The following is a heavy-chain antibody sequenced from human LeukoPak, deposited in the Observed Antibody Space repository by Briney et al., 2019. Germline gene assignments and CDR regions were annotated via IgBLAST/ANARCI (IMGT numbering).Heavy chain of an antibody. D-gene: IGHD3-10*01. V-gene: IGHV3-30-3*01. J-gene: IGHJ4*02. CDR3: GRDRVVSRRWGGGFDY. Sequence: PGGSLRLSCAASGFTFSSYAMHWVRQAPGKGLEWVAVISYDGSNKYYADSVKGRFTISRDNSKNTLYLQMNSLRAEDTAVYYCGRDRVVSRRWGGGFDYWGQGTLVTVSS. CDR2: ISYDGSNK. CDR1: GFTFSSYA.